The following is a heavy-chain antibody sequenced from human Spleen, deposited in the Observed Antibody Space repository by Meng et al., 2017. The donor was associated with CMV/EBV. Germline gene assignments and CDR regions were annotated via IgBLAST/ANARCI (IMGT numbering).Heavy chain of an antibody. CDR2: MNPNSANT. CDR3: ARAHGGSRRFLVDP. V-gene: IGHV1-8*01. CDR1: GYSCTSYD. J-gene: IGHJ5*02. D-gene: IGHD3-3*01. Sequence: ASGYSCTSYDISWVRQATGQGLEWMGWMNPNSANTDDEKKYQGRVTMTRNTSISTAYMELSSLRSEDTAAYYCARAHGGSRRFLVDPWGQGTLVTVSS.